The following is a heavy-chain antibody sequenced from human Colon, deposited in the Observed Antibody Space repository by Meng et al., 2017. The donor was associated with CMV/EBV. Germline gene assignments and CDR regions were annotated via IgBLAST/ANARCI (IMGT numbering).Heavy chain of an antibody. Sequence: QVQIQQWGAALLKPSETLSLTCALYGGSFSPYYWSWIRQSPGKGLEWIAEIDHTGSTNYNPSLKSRVTISIDTSNSHFSLNLTSATAADTAVYYCARGGGTPIRGVLPFDFWGQGTLVTVSS. V-gene: IGHV4-34*01. D-gene: IGHD3-10*01. CDR2: IDHTGST. J-gene: IGHJ4*02. CDR1: GGSFSPYY. CDR3: ARGGGTPIRGVLPFDF.